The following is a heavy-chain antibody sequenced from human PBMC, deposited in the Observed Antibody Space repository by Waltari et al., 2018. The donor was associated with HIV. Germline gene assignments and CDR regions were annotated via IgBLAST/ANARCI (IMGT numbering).Heavy chain of an antibody. CDR2: ISGSGGTT. J-gene: IGHJ4*02. D-gene: IGHD4-17*01. CDR1: EFTFHNYA. V-gene: IGHV3-23*01. CDR3: AKSYGDYLRRHFFDY. Sequence: EALLLESGGDVVQPGGSLRLSCVASEFTFHNYAMSWVRQAPGQGLEWVSSISGSGGTTYYADSVKGRFTVSRDNSKNTMYLQMNSLRAGDTAIYYCAKSYGDYLRRHFFDYWGQGTLVTVSS.